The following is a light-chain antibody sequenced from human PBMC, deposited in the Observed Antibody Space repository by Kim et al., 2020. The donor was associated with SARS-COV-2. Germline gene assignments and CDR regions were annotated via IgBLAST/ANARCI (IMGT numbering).Light chain of an antibody. J-gene: IGLJ3*02. CDR1: KLGDKY. V-gene: IGLV3-1*01. CDR3: QAWDSSTNWV. Sequence: ELTQPPSVSVSPGQTASITCSGDKLGDKYACWYQQKPGQSPVLVIYQDSKRPSGIPERFSGSNSGNTATLTISGTQAMDEADYYCQAWDSSTNWVFGGGTQLTVL. CDR2: QDS.